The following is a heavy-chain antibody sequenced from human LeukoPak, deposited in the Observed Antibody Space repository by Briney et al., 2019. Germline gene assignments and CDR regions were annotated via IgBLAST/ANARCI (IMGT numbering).Heavy chain of an antibody. V-gene: IGHV3-30*18. J-gene: IGHJ6*02. D-gene: IGHD7-27*01. Sequence: GGSLRLSCAASGFTFSSYGMHWVRQAPGKGLEWVAVISYDGSNKYYADSVKGRFTISRDNSKNTLYLQMNSLRAEDTAVYYCAKDPGEQTYYYYGMDVWGQGTAVTVSS. CDR1: GFTFSSYG. CDR2: ISYDGSNK. CDR3: AKDPGEQTYYYYGMDV.